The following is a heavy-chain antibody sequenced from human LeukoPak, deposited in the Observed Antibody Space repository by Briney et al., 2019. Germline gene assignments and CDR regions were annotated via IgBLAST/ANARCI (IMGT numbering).Heavy chain of an antibody. CDR1: GGSISSYY. D-gene: IGHD5-18*01. CDR2: IYYSGST. V-gene: IGHV4-59*01. Sequence: SETLSLTCTVPGGSISSYYWSWIRQPPGKGLEWIGYIYYSGSTNYNPSLKSRVTISVDTSKNQFSLKLSSVTAADTAVYYCARNSKKAPPYYYYMDVWGKGTTVTVSS. CDR3: ARNSKKAPPYYYYMDV. J-gene: IGHJ6*03.